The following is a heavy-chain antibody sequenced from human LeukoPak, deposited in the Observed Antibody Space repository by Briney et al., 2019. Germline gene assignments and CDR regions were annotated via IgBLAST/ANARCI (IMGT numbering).Heavy chain of an antibody. CDR2: INHSGST. Sequence: PSETLSLTCAVYGGSFSGYYWSWIRQPPAKGLEWIGEINHSGSTNYNPSLKSRVTISVDTSKNQFSLKLSSVTAADTAVYYCARRLWFGDTPLDYWGQGTLVTVSS. CDR3: ARRLWFGDTPLDY. CDR1: GGSFSGYY. D-gene: IGHD3-10*01. J-gene: IGHJ4*02. V-gene: IGHV4-34*01.